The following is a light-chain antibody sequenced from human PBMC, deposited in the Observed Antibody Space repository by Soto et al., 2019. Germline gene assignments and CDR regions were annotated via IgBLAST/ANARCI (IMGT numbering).Light chain of an antibody. CDR2: DVS. Sequence: QCVLTRPASVSGAAGEAITISCTGTSSDVGGYNYVSWYQQHPGKAPKLMIYDVSNRPSGVSNRFSGSKSGNTASLTISGLQAEDEADYYCSSYTSSSTPYVFGTGTKVTVL. J-gene: IGLJ1*01. CDR3: SSYTSSSTPYV. V-gene: IGLV2-14*01. CDR1: SSDVGGYNY.